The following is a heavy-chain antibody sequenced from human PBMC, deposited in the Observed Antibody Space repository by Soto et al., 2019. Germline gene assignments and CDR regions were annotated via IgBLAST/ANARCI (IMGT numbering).Heavy chain of an antibody. Sequence: SETLSLTCAVSGGYISSGGYSWSWIRQPPGKGLEWIGYIYHSGSTYYNPSLKSRVTISVDRSKNQFSPKLSSVTAADTAVYYCARVPDRWGQGTLVTVSS. CDR2: IYHSGST. V-gene: IGHV4-30-2*01. D-gene: IGHD2-2*01. CDR1: GGYISSGGYS. J-gene: IGHJ5*02. CDR3: ARVPDR.